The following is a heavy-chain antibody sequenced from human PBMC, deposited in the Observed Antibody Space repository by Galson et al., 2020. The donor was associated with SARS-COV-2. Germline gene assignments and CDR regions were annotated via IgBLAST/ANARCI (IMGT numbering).Heavy chain of an antibody. D-gene: IGHD3-22*01. CDR3: ARMDYFGSWNMPNWFDP. CDR1: GYTFTNYD. Sequence: ASVKVSCKASGYTFTNYDINWVRQATGQGLEWMGWMKPDTGDSGYAQKFQGRVTMTRDISTSTAYMELSSLTSEDTAGYYCARMDYFGSWNMPNWFDPWGQGTLIMVS. V-gene: IGHV1-8*01. CDR2: MKPDTGDS. J-gene: IGHJ5*02.